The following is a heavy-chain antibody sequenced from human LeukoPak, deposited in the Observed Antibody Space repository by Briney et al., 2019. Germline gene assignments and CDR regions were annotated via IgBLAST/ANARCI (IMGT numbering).Heavy chain of an antibody. CDR1: GFTFSSYG. Sequence: PGGSLRPSCAASGFTFSSYGMHWVRQAPGKGLEWVAVIWYDGSNKYYADSVKGRFTISRDNSKNTLYLQMNSLRAEDTAVYYCARAYRVGATDFDYWGQGTLVTVSS. D-gene: IGHD1-26*01. V-gene: IGHV3-33*01. CDR3: ARAYRVGATDFDY. CDR2: IWYDGSNK. J-gene: IGHJ4*02.